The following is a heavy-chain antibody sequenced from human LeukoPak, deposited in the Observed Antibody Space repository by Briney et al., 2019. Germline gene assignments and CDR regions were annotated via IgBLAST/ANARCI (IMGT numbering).Heavy chain of an antibody. J-gene: IGHJ6*03. CDR3: ARVNYYDSSGAYYYMDV. CDR2: MCYTGST. CDR1: GGSINSCRYY. D-gene: IGHD3-22*01. Sequence: SETLSLTCTVSGGSINSCRYYWGWMRQPPGKGLEWIGSMCYTGSTYYNPSLQSRATISIDTSKCQFSLKLSSVTAADTAVYYCARVNYYDSSGAYYYMDVWGRGTTVTASS. V-gene: IGHV4-39*07.